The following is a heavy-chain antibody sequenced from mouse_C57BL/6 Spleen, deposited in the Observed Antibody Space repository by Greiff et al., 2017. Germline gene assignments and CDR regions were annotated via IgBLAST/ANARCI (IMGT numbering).Heavy chain of an antibody. D-gene: IGHD1-1*01. CDR1: GYTFTSYW. CDR3: AAGGSSLDY. V-gene: IGHV1-69*01. CDR2: IDPSDSYT. J-gene: IGHJ2*01. Sequence: QVQLQQSGAELVMPGPSVKLSCKASGYTFTSYWMHWVKQRPGQGLEWIGEIDPSDSYTNYNQKFKGKSTLTVDKSSSTAYMQLSSLTSEDSAVYYCAAGGSSLDYWGQGTTLTVSS.